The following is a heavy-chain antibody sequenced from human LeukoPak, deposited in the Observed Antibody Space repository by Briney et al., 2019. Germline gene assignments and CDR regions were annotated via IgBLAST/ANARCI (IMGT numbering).Heavy chain of an antibody. Sequence: SETLSLTCAVYGGSFSGYYWSWIRQPPGKGLEWIGEINHSGSTNYNPSLKSRVTISVDTSKTQFSLKLSSVTAADTAVYYCARLRKKPGIAVAGRGSFWFDPWGQGTLVTVSS. CDR2: INHSGST. CDR1: GGSFSGYY. J-gene: IGHJ5*02. V-gene: IGHV4-34*01. CDR3: ARLRKKPGIAVAGRGSFWFDP. D-gene: IGHD6-19*01.